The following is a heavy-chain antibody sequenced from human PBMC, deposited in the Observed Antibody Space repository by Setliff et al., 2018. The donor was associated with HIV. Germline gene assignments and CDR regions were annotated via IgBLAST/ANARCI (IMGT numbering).Heavy chain of an antibody. V-gene: IGHV4-31*03. CDR2: IYHTGKT. J-gene: IGHJ5*02. Sequence: SETLSLTCTVSGDTIFIGGYYWSWIRQHPGGGLEWIGYIYHTGKTYYNPSLQSRIIMSLDMSQNQFSLKLSSVTAAATAVYYCAKEGNSVDNWLDPWGPGTLVTVSS. CDR3: AKEGNSVDNWLDP. D-gene: IGHD1-26*01. CDR1: GDTIFIGGYY.